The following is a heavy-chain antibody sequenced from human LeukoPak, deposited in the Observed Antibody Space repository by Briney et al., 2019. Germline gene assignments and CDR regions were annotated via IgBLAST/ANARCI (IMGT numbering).Heavy chain of an antibody. CDR3: TRAQYRSSSWFDP. Sequence: ASVKVSCKASGYTFTGYYMHWVRQAPGQGLEWMGWINPNSGGTNYAQKFQGRVTMTRDTSISTAYMELRRLKSDDTAMYYCTRAQYRSSSWFDPWGQGTLVTVSS. CDR2: INPNSGGT. V-gene: IGHV1-2*02. CDR1: GYTFTGYY. J-gene: IGHJ5*02. D-gene: IGHD2-2*01.